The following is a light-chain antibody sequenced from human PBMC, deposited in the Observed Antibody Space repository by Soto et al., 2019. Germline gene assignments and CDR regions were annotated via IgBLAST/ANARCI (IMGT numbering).Light chain of an antibody. J-gene: IGLJ3*02. CDR2: GVT. V-gene: IGLV2-8*01. CDR3: QSYDSSIPWV. CDR1: GSDIGAYNF. Sequence: QSALAQPPSASGSPGQSVTISCTGSGSDIGAYNFVSWYQQHPGKAPKLMIFGVTERPSGVPDRFSGSIDSSSNSASLTISGLKTEDEADYYCQSYDSSIPWVFGGGTKLTVL.